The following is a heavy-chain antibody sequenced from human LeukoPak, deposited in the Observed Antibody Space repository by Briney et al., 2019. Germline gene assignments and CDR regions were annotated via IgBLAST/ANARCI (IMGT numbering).Heavy chain of an antibody. CDR3: ASSIDLWELDY. CDR2: IYSGGST. Sequence: GGSLRLSCAASGFTVSSNYMSWVRQAPGKGLEWVSVIYSGGSTYYADSVKGRFTISRHNSKNTLYLQMNSLRAEDTAVYNCASSIDLWELDYWGQGTLVTVSS. D-gene: IGHD1-26*01. J-gene: IGHJ4*02. V-gene: IGHV3-53*04. CDR1: GFTVSSNY.